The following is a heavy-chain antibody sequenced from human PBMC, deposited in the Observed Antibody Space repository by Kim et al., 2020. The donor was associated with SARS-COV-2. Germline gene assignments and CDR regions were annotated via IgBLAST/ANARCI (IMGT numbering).Heavy chain of an antibody. CDR2: ISYDGSNK. CDR3: ARDYYYDSSDDAFDI. V-gene: IGHV3-30*04. D-gene: IGHD3-22*01. J-gene: IGHJ3*02. Sequence: GGSLRLSCAASGFTFSSYAMHWVRQAPGKGLEWVAVISYDGSNKYYADSVKGRFTISRDNSKNTLYLQMNSLRAEDTAVYYCARDYYYDSSDDAFDIWG. CDR1: GFTFSSYA.